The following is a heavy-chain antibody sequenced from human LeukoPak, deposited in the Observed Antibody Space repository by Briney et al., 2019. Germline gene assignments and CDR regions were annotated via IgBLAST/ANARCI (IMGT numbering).Heavy chain of an antibody. V-gene: IGHV4-4*09. CDR1: GGSISSYY. CDR3: ARQGSGVARAHYFDY. CDR2: IYTSGST. Sequence: PSETLSLTCTVSGGSISSYYWSWIRQPPGKGLEWIGYIYTSGSTNYNPSLKSRVTISVDTSKNQFSLKLSSVTAADTAVYYCARQGSGVARAHYFDYWGQGTLVTVSS. D-gene: IGHD3-3*01. J-gene: IGHJ4*02.